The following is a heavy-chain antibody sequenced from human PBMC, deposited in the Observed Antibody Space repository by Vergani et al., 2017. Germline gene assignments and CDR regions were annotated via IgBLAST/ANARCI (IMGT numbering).Heavy chain of an antibody. J-gene: IGHJ4*02. CDR2: IIPILGTT. CDR1: GGPLSRFA. V-gene: IGHV1-69*01. CDR3: ASRYCPSSSCHFFFKNNYCYFDY. Sequence: QVQLEQSGAEVRKPGSSVKVSCKASGGPLSRFAISWVRQAPGQGLEWMGEIIPILGTTNYAQRSRDKFSITADESTGTAYMELTSLTSEDTAVYFCASRYCPSSSCHFFFKNNYCYFDYWGQGTLVSVSS. D-gene: IGHD2-2*01.